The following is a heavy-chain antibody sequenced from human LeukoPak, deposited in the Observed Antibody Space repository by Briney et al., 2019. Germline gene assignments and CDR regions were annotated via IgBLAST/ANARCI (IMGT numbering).Heavy chain of an antibody. D-gene: IGHD4-17*01. CDR2: IYYSGST. CDR1: GGSISSGGYY. V-gene: IGHV4-31*03. J-gene: IGHJ4*02. Sequence: SETLSLTCTVSGGSISSGGYYWSWIRQHPGKGLEWIGYIYYSGSTYYNPSLKSRVTISVDTSKNQFSLKLSSVTAADTAVYYCARDNRVTTRSRQVGYFDYWGQGTQVTVSS. CDR3: ARDNRVTTRSRQVGYFDY.